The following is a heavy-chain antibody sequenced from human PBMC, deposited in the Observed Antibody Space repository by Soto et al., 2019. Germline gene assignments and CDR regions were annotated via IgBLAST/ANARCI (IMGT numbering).Heavy chain of an antibody. Sequence: SVKVSCKASGYTFTRYGISWVRQAPGQGLEWMGGITPIFGTANYAQKFQGRVTITADESTSTAYMELSSLRSEDTAVYYCARSFGVAAAGPFDYWGQGTLVTVSS. CDR3: ARSFGVAAAGPFDY. V-gene: IGHV1-69*13. J-gene: IGHJ4*02. D-gene: IGHD6-13*01. CDR1: GYTFTRYG. CDR2: ITPIFGTA.